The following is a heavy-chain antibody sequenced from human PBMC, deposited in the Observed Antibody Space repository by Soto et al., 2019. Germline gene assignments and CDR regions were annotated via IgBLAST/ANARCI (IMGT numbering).Heavy chain of an antibody. CDR1: GFTFSSYG. CDR2: ISYDGSNK. J-gene: IGHJ6*02. Sequence: QVQLVESGGGVVQPGRSLRLSCAASGFTFSSYGMHWVRQAPGKGLEWVAVISYDGSNKYYADSVKGRFTISRDNSKNTLYLQMNSLRAEDTAVYYCANSAPSVWFGEFFDYYGRGVWGQGTTVTVSS. D-gene: IGHD3-10*01. CDR3: ANSAPSVWFGEFFDYYGRGV. V-gene: IGHV3-30*18.